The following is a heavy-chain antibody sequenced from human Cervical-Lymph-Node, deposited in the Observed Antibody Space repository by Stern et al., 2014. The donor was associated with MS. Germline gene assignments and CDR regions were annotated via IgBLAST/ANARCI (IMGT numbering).Heavy chain of an antibody. V-gene: IGHV1-3*01. CDR1: GYNFIDHA. CDR3: ARQPDYSDFLDF. J-gene: IGHJ4*02. D-gene: IGHD4-11*01. CDR2: INCCPGTT. Sequence: QVQLVQSGAEVKKPGASMTISCKTSGYNFIDHAIHWVRQAPGQRLEWMVWINCCPGTTKYSQKFQGRISFTRDKAASAAYMDLSSLSPDDTAVYYCARQPDYSDFLDFWGQGTLVTVCS.